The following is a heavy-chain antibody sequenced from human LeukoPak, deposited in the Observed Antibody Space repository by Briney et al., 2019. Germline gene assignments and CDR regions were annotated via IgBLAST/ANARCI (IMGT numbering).Heavy chain of an antibody. CDR2: IWYDGSNK. CDR3: AKESGDGYNTLEH. V-gene: IGHV3-33*06. J-gene: IGHJ5*02. CDR1: GFTFSSYG. D-gene: IGHD5-24*01. Sequence: PAGGSLRLSCAASGFTFSSYGMHWVRQAPGKGLEWVAVIWYDGSNKYYVDSVKGRFTISRDNSKNTLYLQMNSLRAEDTAVYYCAKESGDGYNTLEHWGQGTLVTVSS.